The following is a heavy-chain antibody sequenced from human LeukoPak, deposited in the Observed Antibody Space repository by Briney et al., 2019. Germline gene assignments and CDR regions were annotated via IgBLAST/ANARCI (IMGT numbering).Heavy chain of an antibody. CDR1: GFTFSIAW. D-gene: IGHD3-3*01. CDR3: AAVGEWLSNAFNT. Sequence: PGGSLRLSCAASGFTFSIAWMSWVRQAPGKGLEWVGRIKSRGDGETRDYAAPVKDRFIISRDDSKNTLYLQMNSLRTEDTAIYYCAAVGEWLSNAFNTWGRGTLVTVSA. J-gene: IGHJ3*02. CDR2: IKSRGDGETR. V-gene: IGHV3-15*01.